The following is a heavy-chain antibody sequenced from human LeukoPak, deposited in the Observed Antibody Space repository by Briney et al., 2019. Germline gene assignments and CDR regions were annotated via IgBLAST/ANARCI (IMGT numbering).Heavy chain of an antibody. V-gene: IGHV4-4*07. CDR2: IYTSGST. J-gene: IGHJ4*02. Sequence: SETLSLTCTVSGGSISSYYWSWIRQPAGKGLEWIGRIYTSGSTNYNPSLKSRVTMSVDTSKNQFSLKLSSVTAADTGVYYCARGKRIVGASYFDYWGQGTLVTVSS. D-gene: IGHD1-26*01. CDR3: ARGKRIVGASYFDY. CDR1: GGSISSYY.